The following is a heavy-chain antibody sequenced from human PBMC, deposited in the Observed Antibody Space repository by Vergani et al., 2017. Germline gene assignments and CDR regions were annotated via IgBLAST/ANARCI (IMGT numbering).Heavy chain of an antibody. V-gene: IGHV1-18*01. CDR2: ISAYNGDT. CDR1: SYTFTNFG. D-gene: IGHD3-16*01. CDR3: VRDLGSTGLLSCFDY. J-gene: IGHJ4*02. Sequence: QVPLVQSGAEVKKPGASVKVSCTASSYTFTNFGISWLRQVPGQGLEWMGWISAYNGDTNYAQIVQGRVTMTTDTSTDTAYMDLRSLRSDDTAVYFCVRDLGSTGLLSCFDYWGQGTLVTVSS.